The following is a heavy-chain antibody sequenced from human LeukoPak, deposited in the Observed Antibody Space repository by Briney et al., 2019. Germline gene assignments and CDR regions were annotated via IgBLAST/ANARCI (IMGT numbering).Heavy chain of an antibody. CDR2: IYTSGST. D-gene: IGHD3-16*01. CDR3: ARDWGAYYFDY. CDR1: GYSISSGYY. V-gene: IGHV4-4*07. Sequence: QASETLSLTCAVSGYSISSGYYWGWIRQPAGKGLEWIGRIYTSGSTKYNPSLKSRVTMSVDTSKNQFSLKRSSVTAADTAVYYCARDWGAYYFDYWGQGTLVTVSS. J-gene: IGHJ4*02.